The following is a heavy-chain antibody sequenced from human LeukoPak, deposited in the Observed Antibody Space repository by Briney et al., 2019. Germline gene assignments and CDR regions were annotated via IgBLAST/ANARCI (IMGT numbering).Heavy chain of an antibody. J-gene: IGHJ4*02. CDR3: ARGVNNRYWWELPNFDY. V-gene: IGHV4-34*01. CDR2: INHSGST. CDR1: GGSLSPHY. Sequence: PSETLSLTCAVYGGSLSPHYWSWLRQPPGKGLEWIGEINHSGSTNYDPSLKSRVSISVDTSKNQFSLRLTSVTAADTAVYYCARGVNNRYWWELPNFDYWGQGTLVTVSS. D-gene: IGHD1-26*01.